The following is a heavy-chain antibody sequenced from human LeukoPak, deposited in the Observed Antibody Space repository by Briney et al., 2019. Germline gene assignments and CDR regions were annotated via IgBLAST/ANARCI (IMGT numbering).Heavy chain of an antibody. D-gene: IGHD3-22*01. CDR2: ISHDGTTK. Sequence: GGSLRLSCAASGFIFTNYGMHWVRQAPGKGLEWVAVISHDGTTKFYADSVKGRFTISRDNSKNTLDLQMYSLRAEDTAVYYCARLLYYYDSSIYQRYFDYWGQGTLVTVSS. V-gene: IGHV3-30*03. CDR1: GFIFTNYG. CDR3: ARLLYYYDSSIYQRYFDY. J-gene: IGHJ4*02.